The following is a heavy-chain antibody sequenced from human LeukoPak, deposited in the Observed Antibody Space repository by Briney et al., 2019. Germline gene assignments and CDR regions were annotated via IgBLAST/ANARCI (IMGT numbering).Heavy chain of an antibody. J-gene: IGHJ1*01. CDR1: GYTFTSYD. CDR2: MNPNSGNT. Sequence: ASVKVSCKASGYTFTSYDINWVRQATGQGLEWMGWMNPNSGNTGYAQKFQGRVTITRNTSISTAYMELSSLRSEDTAVYYCARGSKEVNEYFQHWGQGTLVTVSS. V-gene: IGHV1-8*03. D-gene: IGHD2-2*01. CDR3: ARGSKEVNEYFQH.